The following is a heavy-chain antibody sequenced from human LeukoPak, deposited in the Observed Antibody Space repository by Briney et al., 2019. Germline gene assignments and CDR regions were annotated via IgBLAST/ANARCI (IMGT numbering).Heavy chain of an antibody. D-gene: IGHD3-3*01. CDR1: DGSLSSGGYY. Sequence: EPSQTLSLTCTVSDGSLSSGGYYWSWIRQHPGKGLAWIGYIYYSGSTYYNPSLTSRVTISVDTSKNQFSLKLSSVTAADTAVYYCARASDFWSGYSGFDYWGQGTLVTVSS. V-gene: IGHV4-31*03. J-gene: IGHJ4*02. CDR2: IYYSGST. CDR3: ARASDFWSGYSGFDY.